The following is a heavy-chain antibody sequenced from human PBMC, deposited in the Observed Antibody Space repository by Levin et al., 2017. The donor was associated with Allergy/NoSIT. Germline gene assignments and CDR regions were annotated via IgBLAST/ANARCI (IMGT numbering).Heavy chain of an antibody. D-gene: IGHD6-13*01. Sequence: PGESLKISCKASGYTLNSYDINWVRQITGQGLEWMGWMNLNSGDTVYAQKFQGRVTMTRDTSKSTAYMEVTSLTSQDTAVYYCARVRNFGSSSRWGGYYYHGLDVWGQGTTITVSS. J-gene: IGHJ6*02. CDR2: MNLNSGDT. CDR3: ARVRNFGSSSRWGGYYYHGLDV. CDR1: GYTLNSYD. V-gene: IGHV1-8*01.